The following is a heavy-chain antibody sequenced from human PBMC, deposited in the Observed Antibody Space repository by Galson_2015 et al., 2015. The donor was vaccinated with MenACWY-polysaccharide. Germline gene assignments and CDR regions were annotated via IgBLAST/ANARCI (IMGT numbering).Heavy chain of an antibody. J-gene: IGHJ5*02. D-gene: IGHD2-15*01. CDR3: TKAGAKYCSGSSCYFNWFDP. V-gene: IGHV3-74*01. CDR2: INADGSAT. CDR1: GFSFSTYW. Sequence: SLRLSCAASGFSFSTYWMHWVRHAPGKGLVWVSRINADGSATGYADSARGRFTISRDNAKNTLFLEMNSLRAEDTAVYYCTKAGAKYCSGSSCYFNWFDPWGQGTLVTVSS.